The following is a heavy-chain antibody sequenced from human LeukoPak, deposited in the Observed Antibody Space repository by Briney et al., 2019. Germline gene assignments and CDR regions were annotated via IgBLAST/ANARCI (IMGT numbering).Heavy chain of an antibody. V-gene: IGHV1-2*02. CDR1: GYTFTGYY. D-gene: IGHD2-2*01. Sequence: GASVKVSRKASGYTFTGYYMHWVRQAPGQGLEWMGWINPNSGGTNYAQKFQGRVTMTRDTSISTAYMELSRLRSDDTAVYYCAREYCSSTSCFRYFDYWGQGTLVTVSS. CDR3: AREYCSSTSCFRYFDY. J-gene: IGHJ4*02. CDR2: INPNSGGT.